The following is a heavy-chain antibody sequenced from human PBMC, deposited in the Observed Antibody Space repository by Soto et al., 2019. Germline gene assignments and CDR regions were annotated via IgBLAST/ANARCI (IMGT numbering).Heavy chain of an antibody. CDR3: AKSRGHIAARPYQYDYSGMDA. CDR1: GFTFSSYA. J-gene: IGHJ6*02. D-gene: IGHD6-6*01. Sequence: GGSLRLSCAASGFTFSSYAMSWVRQAPGKGLEWVANIKGDGTETYYVDSVRGRFTISRDNAKNSLYLQMNSLRAEDTAVYYCAKSRGHIAARPYQYDYSGMDAWGQGNTLTVS. CDR2: IKGDGTET. V-gene: IGHV3-7*03.